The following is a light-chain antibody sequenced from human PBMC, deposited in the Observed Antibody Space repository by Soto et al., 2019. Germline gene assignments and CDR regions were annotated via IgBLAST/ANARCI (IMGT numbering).Light chain of an antibody. J-gene: IGKJ1*01. Sequence: PGERATLSCRASQSVTSNYLAWYQQKPGQAPRLLIFGASSRATGIPDKFSGSGSGTDFTLTISRLEPDDFAVYYCQRYGGPSWTFGQGTKVDI. V-gene: IGKV3-20*01. CDR1: QSVTSNY. CDR3: QRYGGPSWT. CDR2: GAS.